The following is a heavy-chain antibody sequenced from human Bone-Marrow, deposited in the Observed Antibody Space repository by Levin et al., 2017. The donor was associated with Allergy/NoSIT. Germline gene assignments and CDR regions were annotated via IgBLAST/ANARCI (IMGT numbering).Heavy chain of an antibody. CDR2: ISYDGSNK. V-gene: IGHV3-30-3*01. CDR3: ARDRDYYGSGSYPDY. CDR1: GFTFSSYA. D-gene: IGHD3-10*01. Sequence: PGGSLRLSCAASGFTFSSYAMHWVRQAPGKGLEWVAVISYDGSNKYYADSVKGRFTISRDNSKNTLYLQMNSLRAEDTAVYYCARDRDYYGSGSYPDYWGQGTLVTVSS. J-gene: IGHJ4*02.